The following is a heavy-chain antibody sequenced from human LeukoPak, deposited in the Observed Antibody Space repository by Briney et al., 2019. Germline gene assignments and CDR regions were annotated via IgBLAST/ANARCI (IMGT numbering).Heavy chain of an antibody. CDR1: GYTFTAYY. CDR3: ARRTRDYYDTSGYDY. V-gene: IGHV1-2*06. D-gene: IGHD3-22*01. CDR2: INPNSGDT. J-gene: IGHJ4*02. Sequence: ASVKVSCKASGYTFTAYYIHWVRQAPGQGLEWMGRINPNSGDTNYAQKLQGRVTMTTDTSTSTAYMELRSLRSDDTAVYYCARRTRDYYDTSGYDYWGQGTLVTVSS.